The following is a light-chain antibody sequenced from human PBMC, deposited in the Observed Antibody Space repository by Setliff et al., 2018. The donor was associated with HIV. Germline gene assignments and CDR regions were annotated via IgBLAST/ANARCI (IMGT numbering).Light chain of an antibody. J-gene: IGLJ1*01. CDR1: SRDVGGYNY. CDR3: SSYTSSSTLESV. V-gene: IGLV2-14*01. CDR2: EVR. Sequence: QSALTQPASVSGSPGQSITISCTGTSRDVGGYNYVSWYQQHPGKAPKLIIYEVRNRPSGVSNRFSGSKSGNTASLTISGLQAEDEADYYCSSYTSSSTLESVFGTGTKVTVL.